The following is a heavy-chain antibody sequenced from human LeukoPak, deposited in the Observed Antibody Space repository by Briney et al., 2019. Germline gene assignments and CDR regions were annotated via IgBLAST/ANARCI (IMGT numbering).Heavy chain of an antibody. J-gene: IGHJ5*02. V-gene: IGHV3-21*01. CDR3: ARTGQYDSKLNWFDP. CDR2: ISSSSSYI. D-gene: IGHD4-11*01. CDR1: GFTFSSYS. Sequence: GGSLRLSCAASGFTFSSYSMNWVRQAPGKGLEWVSSISSSSSYIYYADSVKGRFTISRDNAKNSLYLQMNSLRAEDTAVYYCARTGQYDSKLNWFDPWGQGTLVTVSS.